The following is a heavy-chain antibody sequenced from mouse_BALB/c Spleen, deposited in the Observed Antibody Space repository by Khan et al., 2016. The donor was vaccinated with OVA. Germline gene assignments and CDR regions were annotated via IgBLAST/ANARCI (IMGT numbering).Heavy chain of an antibody. CDR2: TNPTNGRT. CDR3: ARIKKIVATNVDY. J-gene: IGHJ2*01. CDR1: GYTFTSYW. D-gene: IGHD1-1*01. V-gene: IGHV1S81*02. Sequence: QVQLQQPGAELVKAGASVKMSCKASGYTFTSYWMHWVKQRLGQGLEWFAETNPTNGRTYYTEKFKSKATLTVDKSSSTAYMLLSGPTFEDSAVFDGARIKKIVATNVDYWGKGTTLTVSA.